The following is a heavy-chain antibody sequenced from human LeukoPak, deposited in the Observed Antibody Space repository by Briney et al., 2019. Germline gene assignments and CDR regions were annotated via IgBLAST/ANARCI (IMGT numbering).Heavy chain of an antibody. CDR1: GYTFTSYA. Sequence: ASVKVSCKASGYTFTSYAMNWVRQAPGQGLEWMGWINTNTGNPTYAQGFTGRFVFSLDTSVSTAYLQISSLKAEDTAVYYCARTDIAVAEDAFDIWGQGTMVTVSS. D-gene: IGHD6-19*01. J-gene: IGHJ3*02. CDR2: INTNTGNP. V-gene: IGHV7-4-1*02. CDR3: ARTDIAVAEDAFDI.